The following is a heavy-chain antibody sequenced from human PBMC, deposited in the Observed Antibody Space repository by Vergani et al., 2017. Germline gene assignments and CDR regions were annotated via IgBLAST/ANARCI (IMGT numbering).Heavy chain of an antibody. CDR2: INPNSGGT. J-gene: IGHJ6*03. Sequence: QVQLVQSGAEVKKPGASVKVSCKASGYTFTGYYMHWVRQAPGQGLEWMGWINPNSGGTNYAQKFQGWVTMTRDTSISTAYMELSRRRSDDTAVYYCARGGEVGIWGMYYYYYYMDVWGKGTTVTVSS. CDR3: ARGGEVGIWGMYYYYYYMDV. V-gene: IGHV1-2*04. D-gene: IGHD3-16*01. CDR1: GYTFTGYY.